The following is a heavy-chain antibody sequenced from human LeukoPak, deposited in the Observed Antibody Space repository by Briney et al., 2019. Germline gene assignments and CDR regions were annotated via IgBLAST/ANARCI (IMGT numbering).Heavy chain of an antibody. D-gene: IGHD3-10*01. V-gene: IGHV1-69*13. CDR2: ITPIFGRA. CDR1: GGTFSTYA. CDR3: ARDVGSESYSYGMDV. Sequence: SVKVSCKASGGTFSTYAVSWVRQAPGQGLQWMGGITPIFGRAKYAQKFQGRVTITADESANTVYMELHSLRSEDTALYYCARDVGSESYSYGMDVWGQGTTVTVSS. J-gene: IGHJ6*02.